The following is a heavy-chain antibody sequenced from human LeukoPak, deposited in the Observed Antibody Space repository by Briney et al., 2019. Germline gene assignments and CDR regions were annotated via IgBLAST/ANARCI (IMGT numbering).Heavy chain of an antibody. CDR3: ARGTNDFWSGYYEPDY. CDR2: ISSSSRYI. D-gene: IGHD3-3*01. CDR1: GFTFSGYY. Sequence: GGSLRLSCAVSGFTFSGYYMNWVHQAPGKGLEWVSSISSSSRYIYYADSVKGRFTISRDNAKNSLYLQMNSLRAEDTAVYYCARGTNDFWSGYYEPDYWGQGTLVTVSS. J-gene: IGHJ4*02. V-gene: IGHV3-21*01.